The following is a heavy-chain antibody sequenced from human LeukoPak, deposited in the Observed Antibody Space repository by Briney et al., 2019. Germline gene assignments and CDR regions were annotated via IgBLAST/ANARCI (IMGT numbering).Heavy chain of an antibody. D-gene: IGHD3-3*01. J-gene: IGHJ5*02. V-gene: IGHV4-59*08. CDR1: GGSISSYY. CDR2: IYYSGST. CDR3: ARAALLDYDFWSGYYTDGWFDP. Sequence: SETLSLTCTVSGGSISSYYWSWIRQPPGKGLEWIGYIYYSGSTNYNPSLKSRVTISVDTSKNQFSLKLSSVTAADTAVYYCARAALLDYDFWSGYYTDGWFDPWGQGTLVTVSS.